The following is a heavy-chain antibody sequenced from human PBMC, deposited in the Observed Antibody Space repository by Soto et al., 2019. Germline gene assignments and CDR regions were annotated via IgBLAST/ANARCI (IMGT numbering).Heavy chain of an antibody. V-gene: IGHV4-34*01. Sequence: QVQLQQWGAGLLKPSETLSLTCAVYGGSFSGYYWSGIRQPPGKGLEWIGEINHSGSTNYNPSLKSRVTISVDTSKNQFSLKLSSVTAADTAVYYCARGETWGAFDIWGQGTMVTVSS. CDR2: INHSGST. D-gene: IGHD7-27*01. J-gene: IGHJ3*02. CDR1: GGSFSGYY. CDR3: ARGETWGAFDI.